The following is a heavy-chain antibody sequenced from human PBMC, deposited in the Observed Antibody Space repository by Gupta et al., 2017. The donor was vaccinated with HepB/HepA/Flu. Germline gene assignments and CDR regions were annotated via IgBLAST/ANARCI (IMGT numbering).Heavy chain of an antibody. CDR2: IISSGDSI. Sequence: EVQLLESGGGLEQPGGSLRLSCAASGFTFSSYAMTWVRQAPGKGLEWVSTIISSGDSIYYTDSVKGRFTISRDNSKNTLYLQMNILRAEDTAIYYCAKGSGKYYRNWFFDLWGRGTLVTVSS. J-gene: IGHJ2*01. V-gene: IGHV3-23*01. D-gene: IGHD1-26*01. CDR1: GFTFSSYA. CDR3: AKGSGKYYRNWFFDL.